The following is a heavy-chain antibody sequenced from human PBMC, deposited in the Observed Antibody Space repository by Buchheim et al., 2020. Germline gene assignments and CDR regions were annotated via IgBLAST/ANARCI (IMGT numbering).Heavy chain of an antibody. Sequence: VELVQSGTEVKKPGTSVKLSCKGSGYIFTSFTMHWVRQAPGQGLEWMGWINPGSEKTKYSQKFHDRITITREIAAETAYMELSGLRAEDTAVYFCARGWFGDYWSQGTL. J-gene: IGHJ4*02. CDR2: INPGSEKT. CDR3: ARGWFGDY. D-gene: IGHD3-10*01. V-gene: IGHV1-3*01. CDR1: GYIFTSFT.